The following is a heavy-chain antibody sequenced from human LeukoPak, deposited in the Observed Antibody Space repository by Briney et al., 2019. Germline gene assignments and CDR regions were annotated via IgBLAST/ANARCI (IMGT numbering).Heavy chain of an antibody. CDR1: GFTFSSYW. D-gene: IGHD3-22*01. J-gene: IGHJ4*02. V-gene: IGHV3-7*03. CDR2: IKQDGSEK. Sequence: GGSLRLSCAASGFTFSSYWMSWVRQAPGKGLEWVANIKQDGSEKYYVDSVKGRFIISRDNAKNSLYLQMNSLRAEDTAFYYCARNFGGGDSSGPYYWGQGTLVTVSS. CDR3: ARNFGGGDSSGPYY.